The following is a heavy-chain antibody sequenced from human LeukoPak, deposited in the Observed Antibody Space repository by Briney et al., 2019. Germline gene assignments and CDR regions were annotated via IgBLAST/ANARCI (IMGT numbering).Heavy chain of an antibody. CDR1: GFTFSSYA. V-gene: IGHV3-23*01. D-gene: IGHD2/OR15-2a*01. CDR3: AKDLGDFFFDY. J-gene: IGHJ4*02. Sequence: GGSLRLSCTASGFTFSSYAMSWVREAPGEGLVWVSAIRGSGGSTYYADSVKGRFTISRDNSKNTLYLQMNSLRAEDTAVYYCAKDLGDFFFDYWGQGTLVTVSS. CDR2: IRGSGGST.